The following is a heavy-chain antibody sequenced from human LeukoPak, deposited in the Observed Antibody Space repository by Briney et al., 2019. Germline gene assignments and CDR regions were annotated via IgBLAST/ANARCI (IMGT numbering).Heavy chain of an antibody. V-gene: IGHV3-30*03. D-gene: IGHD5-18*01. Sequence: GGSLRLSCAASGFTFSSYGMHWVRQAPGKGLEWVAVISYDGSNKYYADSVKGRFTISRDNSKNTLYLQMNSLRAEDTAVYYCARDPYSYGLASNTYFSYWGQGTLVTVSS. CDR3: ARDPYSYGLASNTYFSY. CDR1: GFTFSSYG. CDR2: ISYDGSNK. J-gene: IGHJ4*02.